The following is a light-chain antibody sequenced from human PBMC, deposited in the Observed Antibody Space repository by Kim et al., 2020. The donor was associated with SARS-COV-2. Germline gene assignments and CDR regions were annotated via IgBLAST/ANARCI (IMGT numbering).Light chain of an antibody. CDR3: SSYTSSSTHVV. CDR1: SSDIGGSNY. CDR2: DVS. J-gene: IGLJ2*01. Sequence: QSALTQPASVSGSPGQSITISCTGTSSDIGGSNYVSWYQQHPGKAPKLIIYDVSDRPSGVSDRFSGSKYGNSASLTISGLQAEDEADYYCSSYTSSSTHVVFGGGTQLTVL. V-gene: IGLV2-14*03.